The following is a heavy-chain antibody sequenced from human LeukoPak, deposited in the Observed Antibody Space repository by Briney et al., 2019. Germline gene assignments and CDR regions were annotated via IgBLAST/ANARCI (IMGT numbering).Heavy chain of an antibody. V-gene: IGHV4-39*07. CDR3: ARVRVYVWGSYRYKKGYFDY. CDR1: GGSISSSSYY. Sequence: SETLSLTCTVSGGSISSSSYYWGWIRQPPGKGLEWIGSIYYSGSTYYNPSLKSRVTISADTSKNQFSLKLSSVTAADTAVYYCARVRVYVWGSYRYKKGYFDYWGQGTLVTVSS. J-gene: IGHJ4*02. CDR2: IYYSGST. D-gene: IGHD3-16*02.